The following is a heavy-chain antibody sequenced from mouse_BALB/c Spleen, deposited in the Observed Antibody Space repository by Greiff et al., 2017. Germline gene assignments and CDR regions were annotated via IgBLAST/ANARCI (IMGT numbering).Heavy chain of an antibody. Sequence: VQLVESGAELMKPGASVKISCKATGYTFSSYWIEWVKQRPGHGLEWIGEILPGSGSTNYNEKFKGKATFTADTSSNTAYMQLSSLTSEDSAVYYCARKRDYRFPYYFDYWGQGTTLTVSS. V-gene: IGHV1-9*01. CDR3: ARKRDYRFPYYFDY. D-gene: IGHD2-14*01. J-gene: IGHJ2*01. CDR1: GYTFSSYW. CDR2: ILPGSGST.